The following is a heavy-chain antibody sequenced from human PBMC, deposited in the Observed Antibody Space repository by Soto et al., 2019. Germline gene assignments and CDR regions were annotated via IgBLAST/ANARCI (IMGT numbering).Heavy chain of an antibody. CDR3: ARGPYMVRGEHYYYGMDV. CDR2: IYYSGST. CDR1: GGSISSYY. J-gene: IGHJ6*02. V-gene: IGHV4-59*01. D-gene: IGHD3-10*01. Sequence: QVQLQESGPGLVKPSETLSLTCTVSGGSISSYYWSWIRQPPGKGLEWIGYIYYSGSTNYNPSLKSRVTISVDTSKNQFSLKLSSVTAADTAVYYCARGPYMVRGEHYYYGMDVWGQGTTVTVSS.